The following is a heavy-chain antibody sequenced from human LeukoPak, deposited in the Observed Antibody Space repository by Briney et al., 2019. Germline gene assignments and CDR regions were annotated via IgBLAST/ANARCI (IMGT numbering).Heavy chain of an antibody. CDR1: GFTFSSYA. CDR3: ARSPPSIRYFDY. CDR2: ISGSGIST. V-gene: IGHV3-23*01. J-gene: IGHJ4*02. D-gene: IGHD3-9*01. Sequence: GGSLRLSCAASGFTFSSYAMSWVRQAPGKGLERVAVISGSGISTYYADSVKGQFTISRDNSKNTVYLQMNSLRAEDTAVYYCARSPPSIRYFDYWGQGTLVTVSS.